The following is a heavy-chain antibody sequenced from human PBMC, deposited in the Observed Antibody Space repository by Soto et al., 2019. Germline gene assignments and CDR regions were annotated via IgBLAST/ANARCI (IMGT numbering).Heavy chain of an antibody. D-gene: IGHD3-22*01. CDR3: VKFVYYYDSSGYSDV. J-gene: IGHJ6*02. V-gene: IGHV3-64D*06. CDR1: GFTFSSNA. CDR2: ISSNGGST. Sequence: PGGSVRLSGLALGFTFSSNAMHWFRQAPGKGLEYVSAISSNGGSTYYADSVKGRFTISRDNSKNTLYLQMSSLRAEDTAVYYCVKFVYYYDSSGYSDVWGRGTTVTVPS.